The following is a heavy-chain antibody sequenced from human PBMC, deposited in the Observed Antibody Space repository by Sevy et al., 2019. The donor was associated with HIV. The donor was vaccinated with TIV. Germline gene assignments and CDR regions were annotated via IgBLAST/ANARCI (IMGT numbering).Heavy chain of an antibody. CDR1: GFTFSSYW. D-gene: IGHD1-26*01. CDR3: ARDGATGDFDY. CDR2: IKQDGSEK. J-gene: IGHJ4*02. V-gene: IGHV3-7*01. Sequence: GGSLRLSCVASGFTFSSYWMSWVRQAPGKGLEWVANIKQDGSEKYYVDSVKGRFTISRDNAKNSLYLQMNSLRAEDTAVYYCARDGATGDFDYWGQGTLVTVSS.